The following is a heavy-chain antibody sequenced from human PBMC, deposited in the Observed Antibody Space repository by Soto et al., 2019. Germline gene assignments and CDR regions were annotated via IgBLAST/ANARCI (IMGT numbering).Heavy chain of an antibody. V-gene: IGHV3-23*01. D-gene: IGHD2-2*01. CDR3: AKGLLAVVPAASFDY. J-gene: IGHJ4*02. Sequence: GGSLRLSCAAAGFTFSSYAMSWVRQAPGKGLEWVSAISGSGGSTYYADSVKGRFTISRDNSKNTLYLQMNSLRAEDTAVYYCAKGLLAVVPAASFDYWGQGTLVTVSS. CDR1: GFTFSSYA. CDR2: ISGSGGST.